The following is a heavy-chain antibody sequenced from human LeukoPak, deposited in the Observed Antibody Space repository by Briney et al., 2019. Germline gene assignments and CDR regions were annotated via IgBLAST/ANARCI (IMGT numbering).Heavy chain of an antibody. D-gene: IGHD6-6*01. Sequence: SETLSLTCTVSGGSISSYYWSWIRQPPGKGLEGIGYIYYSGSTNYNPSLKSRVTIPVDTSKNQFSLKLSSVTAADTAVYYCAGSYSSSPGGPGYWGQGTLVTVSS. CDR1: GGSISSYY. J-gene: IGHJ4*02. CDR3: AGSYSSSPGGPGY. V-gene: IGHV4-59*01. CDR2: IYYSGST.